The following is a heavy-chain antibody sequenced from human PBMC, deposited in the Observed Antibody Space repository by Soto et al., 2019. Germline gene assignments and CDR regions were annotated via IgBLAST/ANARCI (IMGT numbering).Heavy chain of an antibody. CDR2: IYYSGST. D-gene: IGHD6-13*01. V-gene: IGHV4-30-4*08. J-gene: IGHJ4*02. CDR3: ARGLGIAAAQYDY. CDR1: GGPISSVGYY. Sequence: SETLRHSYTVSGGPISSVGYYWSWIRKPPGKGLEWIGYIYYSGSTYYNPSLKSRVTISVDTSKNQFSLKLSSVTAADTAVYYCARGLGIAAAQYDYWGQGTLVTVSS.